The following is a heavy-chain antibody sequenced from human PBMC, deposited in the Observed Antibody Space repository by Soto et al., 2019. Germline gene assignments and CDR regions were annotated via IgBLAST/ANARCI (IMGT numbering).Heavy chain of an antibody. V-gene: IGHV1-46*03. CDR2: INPSGGST. D-gene: IGHD2-15*01. J-gene: IGHJ6*02. CDR3: ARFFNSAVRGDIDI. CDR1: GYTFTGYY. Sequence: ASVKVSYKASGYTFTGYYMHLVRQAPGQGLEWMGIINPSGGSTSYAQKFQGRVTMTRDTSTSTVYMELSSLRSDDTAVYYCARFFNSAVRGDIDIWGQGTTVTVSS.